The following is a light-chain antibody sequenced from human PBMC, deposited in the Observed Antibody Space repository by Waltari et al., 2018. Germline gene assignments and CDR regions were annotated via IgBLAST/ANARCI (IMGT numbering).Light chain of an antibody. V-gene: IGLV1-47*01. J-gene: IGLJ3*02. CDR1: SSNIGSNY. Sequence: QSMLTQPSSPSGAPGQRVTISCSGSSSNIGSNYVYWYQRLPGTAPKLLIYRNNQRPSGVTDRFAGSKSGTSASLAISGLRSEDEADYYCAAFDDSLNGWVFGGGTKLTVL. CDR3: AAFDDSLNGWV. CDR2: RNN.